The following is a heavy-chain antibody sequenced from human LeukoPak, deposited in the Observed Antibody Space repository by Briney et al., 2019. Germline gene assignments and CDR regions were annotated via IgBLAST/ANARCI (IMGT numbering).Heavy chain of an antibody. V-gene: IGHV3-53*01. CDR2: IYSGGST. J-gene: IGHJ6*02. CDR1: GFTVSSNY. Sequence: PGGSLRLSCAASGFTVSSNYMNWVRQAPGKGLEWVSVIYSGGSTYYADSVKGRFTISRDNSKNTLYLQMNSLRVEDTAVYYCARELPRYYHGLGVWGQGTTVTVSS. CDR3: ARELPRYYHGLGV.